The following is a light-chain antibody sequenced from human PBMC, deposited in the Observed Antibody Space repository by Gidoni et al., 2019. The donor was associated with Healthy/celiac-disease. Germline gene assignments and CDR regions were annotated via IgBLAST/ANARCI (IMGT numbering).Light chain of an antibody. J-gene: IGKJ5*01. CDR1: QGISSY. CDR3: QQRNSYLIT. V-gene: IGKV1-9*01. Sequence: IQLTQSPSSLSASVGDRVTITCRASQGISSYLAWYQQKPGKAPKLLIYAASTLQSGVPSRFSGSGSGKDFTLTISSLQSEDFATYYCQQRNSYLITFGQGTRLEIK. CDR2: AAS.